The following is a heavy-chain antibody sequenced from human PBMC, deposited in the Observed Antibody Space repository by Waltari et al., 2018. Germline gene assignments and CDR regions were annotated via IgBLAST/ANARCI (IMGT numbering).Heavy chain of an antibody. Sequence: EVQLVESGGGLVKPGGSLRLSCAASGFSFTNYNMNWVRQAPGKGLEWVSSINSGSHHIYYADSVKGRFTISRDNAQKSLYLQMNSLRPEDTAVYYCTRVDEYSSVMTAFDVWGQGTMVTVSS. CDR3: TRVDEYSSVMTAFDV. V-gene: IGHV3-21*01. J-gene: IGHJ3*01. CDR2: INSGSHHI. CDR1: GFSFTNYN. D-gene: IGHD4-4*01.